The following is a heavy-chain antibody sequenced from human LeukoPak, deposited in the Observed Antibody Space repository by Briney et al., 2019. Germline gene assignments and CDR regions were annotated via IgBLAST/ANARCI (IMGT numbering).Heavy chain of an antibody. CDR2: INTNTGNP. D-gene: IGHD6-6*01. CDR3: ARDLRYIAARHLGPWGY. Sequence: ASVKVSCKASGYTFTSYAMNWVRQAPGQGLEWMGWINTNTGNPTYAQGFTGRFVFSLDTSVSTAYLQISSLKAEDTAVYYCARDLRYIAARHLGPWGYWGQGTLVTVSS. J-gene: IGHJ4*02. V-gene: IGHV7-4-1*02. CDR1: GYTFTSYA.